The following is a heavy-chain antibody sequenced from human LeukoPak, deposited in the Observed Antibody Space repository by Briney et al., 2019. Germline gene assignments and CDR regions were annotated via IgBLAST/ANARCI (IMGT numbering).Heavy chain of an antibody. CDR1: GFTFSTFV. V-gene: IGHV3-23*01. Sequence: GGSLRLSCVSSGFTFSTFVMTWVRQAPGKGLEWVSGISGSGHSIYYADSVEGRFTISRDNSKNTVFLQMNSLRAEDTALYFCVKDGKWFGELFDIWGQGTMVTVSS. D-gene: IGHD3-10*01. J-gene: IGHJ3*02. CDR3: VKDGKWFGELFDI. CDR2: ISGSGHSI.